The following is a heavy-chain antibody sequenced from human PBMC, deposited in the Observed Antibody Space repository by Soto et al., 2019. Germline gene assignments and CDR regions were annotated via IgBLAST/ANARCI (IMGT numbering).Heavy chain of an antibody. D-gene: IGHD2-15*01. CDR3: ARGRYCLTGRCFPNWFDS. V-gene: IGHV4-30-4*01. CDR1: GDSISTVDYF. Sequence: SETLSLTCSVSGDSISTVDYFWAWIRQPPGQALEYIGYIYKSATTYYNPPFESRVAISLDTSKSQFSLNVTSVTAADTAVYFCARGRYCLTGRCFPNWFDSWGQGTLVTVSS. CDR2: IYKSATT. J-gene: IGHJ5*01.